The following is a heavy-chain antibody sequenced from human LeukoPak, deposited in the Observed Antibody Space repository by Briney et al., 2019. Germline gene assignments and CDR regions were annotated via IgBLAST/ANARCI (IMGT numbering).Heavy chain of an antibody. CDR3: ARLNRITMVRGVITSFDY. V-gene: IGHV4-39*01. J-gene: IGHJ4*02. CDR2: IYYSGST. D-gene: IGHD3-10*01. CDR1: GGSISSSSYY. Sequence: PSETLSLTCTVSGGSISSSSYYWGWIRQPPGKGLEWIGSIYYSGSTYYNPSLKSRVTISVDTSKNQFSLKLSSVTAADTAVYYCARLNRITMVRGVITSFDYWGQGTLVTVSS.